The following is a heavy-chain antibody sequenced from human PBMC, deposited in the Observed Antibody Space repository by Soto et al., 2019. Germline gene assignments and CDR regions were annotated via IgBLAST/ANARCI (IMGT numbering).Heavy chain of an antibody. CDR1: GYTFTSYG. Sequence: ASVKVSCKASGYTFTSYGISWVRQAPGQGLEWMGWISAYNGNTNYAQKLQGRVTMTTDTSTSTAYMELRSLRSDDTAVYYCARDRTPYCSSTSCYGGFWFDPWGQRTLVTVSS. CDR3: ARDRTPYCSSTSCYGGFWFDP. J-gene: IGHJ5*02. D-gene: IGHD2-2*01. V-gene: IGHV1-18*01. CDR2: ISAYNGNT.